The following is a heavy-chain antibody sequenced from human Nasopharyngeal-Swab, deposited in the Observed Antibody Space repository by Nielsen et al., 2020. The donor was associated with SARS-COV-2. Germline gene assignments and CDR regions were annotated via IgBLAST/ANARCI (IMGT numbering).Heavy chain of an antibody. CDR1: GYTFTSFG. Sequence: SCKASGYTFTSFGINWVRQAPGQGLEWMGWISTYNGITNYAQRFQGRVTMTTDTSTSTAYMDLRSLTSDDTAVYYCARDGDLNWFDPWGQGTQVTVSS. D-gene: IGHD7-27*01. J-gene: IGHJ5*02. CDR3: ARDGDLNWFDP. V-gene: IGHV1-18*01. CDR2: ISTYNGIT.